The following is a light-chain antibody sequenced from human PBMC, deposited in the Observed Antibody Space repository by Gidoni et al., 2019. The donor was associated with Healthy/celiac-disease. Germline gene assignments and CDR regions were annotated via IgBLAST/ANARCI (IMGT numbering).Light chain of an antibody. Sequence: ELVLTQSPGTLSLSPGERATLSCRASQSVSSSYLAWYQQKPGQAPRLLIYGASSRATGIPDRFSGSGSGTDFTLTISRLEPEDFAVYYCQQYGSSPYTFXQXTKLXIK. V-gene: IGKV3-20*01. CDR1: QSVSSSY. CDR3: QQYGSSPYT. J-gene: IGKJ2*01. CDR2: GAS.